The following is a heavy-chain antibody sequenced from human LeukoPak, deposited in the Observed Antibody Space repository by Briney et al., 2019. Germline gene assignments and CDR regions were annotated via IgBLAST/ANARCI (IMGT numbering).Heavy chain of an antibody. CDR3: AREGPYYYDSSGEFDY. V-gene: IGHV4-4*07. CDR1: GGSISSYY. Sequence: SETLSLTCTVSGGSISSYYWSWIRQPAGKGLEWIGRIYTSGSNNYNPSLKSRVTMSVDTSKNQFPLKLSSVTAADTAVYYCAREGPYYYDSSGEFDYWGQGTLVTVSS. J-gene: IGHJ4*02. D-gene: IGHD3-22*01. CDR2: IYTSGSN.